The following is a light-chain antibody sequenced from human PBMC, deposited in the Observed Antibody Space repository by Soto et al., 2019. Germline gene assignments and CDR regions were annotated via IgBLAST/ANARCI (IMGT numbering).Light chain of an antibody. CDR1: SSDVVIYNY. CDR2: QVT. J-gene: IGLJ1*01. CDR3: SSYTGSTNYA. Sequence: QSVLTQPAPVSGSPGQSITISCTGTSSDVVIYNYVSWYQQHPGKAPKLMIYQVTNRPSGVSNRFSGSKSGNTASLTISGLQAEDEADYYCSSYTGSTNYAFGTGTKVTVL. V-gene: IGLV2-14*01.